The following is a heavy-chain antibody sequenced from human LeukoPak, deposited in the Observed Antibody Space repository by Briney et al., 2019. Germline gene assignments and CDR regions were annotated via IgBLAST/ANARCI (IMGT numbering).Heavy chain of an antibody. Sequence: GASVKVSCKASGYTFAGYYMHWVRQAPGQGLEWMGWINPNSGGTNYAQKFQGRVTMTRDTSISTAYMELSRLRSDDTAVYYCARCYSSSCPVDYWGQGTLVTVSS. V-gene: IGHV1-2*02. J-gene: IGHJ4*02. CDR1: GYTFAGYY. CDR2: INPNSGGT. D-gene: IGHD6-13*01. CDR3: ARCYSSSCPVDY.